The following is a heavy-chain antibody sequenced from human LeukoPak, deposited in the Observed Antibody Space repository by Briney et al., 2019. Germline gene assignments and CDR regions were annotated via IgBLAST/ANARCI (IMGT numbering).Heavy chain of an antibody. V-gene: IGHV4-39*01. D-gene: IGHD5-12*01. CDR3: ARTRGYDGWFDP. CDR1: GGSISSSSYY. Sequence: PSETLSLTCTVSGGSISSSSYYWGWIRQPPGKGLEWIGSIYYSGSTYYNPSLKSRVTISVDTSKNQFSLKLSSVTAADTAVYYCARTRGYDGWFDPWGQGTLVTVSS. CDR2: IYYSGST. J-gene: IGHJ5*02.